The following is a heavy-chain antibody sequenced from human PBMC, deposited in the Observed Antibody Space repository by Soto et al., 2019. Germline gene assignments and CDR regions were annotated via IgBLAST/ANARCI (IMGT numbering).Heavy chain of an antibody. CDR3: ARIRGLADLWFGELLHDY. V-gene: IGHV2-70*20. Sequence: SGPPQVNPTQTLTLTCTFSRFSLSTSGMGVSGVRQPSGKSLEWFALIGWDDDKYYGTSLKARLTISKDTSKNQVVLTMTNLDPVDTATYYCARIRGLADLWFGELLHDYWGQGTLVTVSS. CDR2: IGWDDDK. CDR1: RFSLSTSGMG. J-gene: IGHJ4*02. D-gene: IGHD3-10*01.